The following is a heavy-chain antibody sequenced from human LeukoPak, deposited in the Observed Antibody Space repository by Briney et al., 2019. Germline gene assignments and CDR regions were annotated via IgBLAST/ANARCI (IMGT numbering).Heavy chain of an antibody. CDR1: GFAFSDYY. J-gene: IGHJ4*02. CDR2: ISSSGSTI. CDR3: ARDRLRSRYDILTGYYY. V-gene: IGHV3-11*01. Sequence: GGSLRLSCAASGFAFSDYYMSWIRQAPGKGLEWVSYISSSGSTIYYADSVRGRFTISRDNAKNSLYLQMNSLRAEDTAVYYCARDRLRSRYDILTGYYYWGQGTLVTVSS. D-gene: IGHD3-9*01.